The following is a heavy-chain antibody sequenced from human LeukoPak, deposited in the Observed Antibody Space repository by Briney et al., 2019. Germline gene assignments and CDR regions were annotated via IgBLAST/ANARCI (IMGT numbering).Heavy chain of an antibody. Sequence: ASVKVSCKASGYTFTSYDINWVRQATGQGLEWMGWMNPNSGNTGYAQKFQGRVTMTRNTSISTAYMELRSLRSDDTAVYYCARDGARGDPNPDYWGQGTLVTVSS. V-gene: IGHV1-8*01. D-gene: IGHD4-17*01. CDR3: ARDGARGDPNPDY. J-gene: IGHJ4*02. CDR1: GYTFTSYD. CDR2: MNPNSGNT.